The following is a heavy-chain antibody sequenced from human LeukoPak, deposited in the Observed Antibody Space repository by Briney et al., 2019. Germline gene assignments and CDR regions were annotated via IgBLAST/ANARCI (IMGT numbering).Heavy chain of an antibody. V-gene: IGHV4-39*01. CDR3: ARQNANYDILTGYYTSSFDY. J-gene: IGHJ4*02. D-gene: IGHD3-9*01. Sequence: SETLSLTCTVSGGSISSSSYYWGWISQPPGKGLEWIGSIYYSGSTYYNPSLKSRVTISVDTSKNQFSLKLSSVTAADTAVYYCARQNANYDILTGYYTSSFDYWGQGTLVTVSS. CDR2: IYYSGST. CDR1: GGSISSSSYY.